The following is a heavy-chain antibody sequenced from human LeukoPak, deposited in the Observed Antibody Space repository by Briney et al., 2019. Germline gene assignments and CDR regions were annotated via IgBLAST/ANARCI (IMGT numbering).Heavy chain of an antibody. V-gene: IGHV4-34*01. CDR2: INHSGST. J-gene: IGHJ4*02. Sequence: SETLSLTCAVYGGSFSGYYWTWIRQPPGKGLEWIEEINHSGSTNYNPSLKSRVTISVDTSKNQFSLKLSSVTAADTAVYFCARGRMVYSVPFDYWGQGTLVTVSS. CDR1: GGSFSGYY. D-gene: IGHD2-8*01. CDR3: ARGRMVYSVPFDY.